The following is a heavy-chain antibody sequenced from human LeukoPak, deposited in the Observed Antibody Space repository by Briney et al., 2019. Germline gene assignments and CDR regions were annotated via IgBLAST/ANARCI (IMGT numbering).Heavy chain of an antibody. V-gene: IGHV4-39*01. CDR2: IYYSGST. D-gene: IGHD1-14*01. J-gene: IGHJ4*02. Sequence: PSETLSLTCTVSGGSISSYYWGWIRQPPGKGLEWIGSIYYSGSTYYNPSLKSRVTISVDTSKNQFSLKLSSVTAADTAVYYCARHHPRVRIFDYWGQGTLVTVSS. CDR1: GGSISSYY. CDR3: ARHHPRVRIFDY.